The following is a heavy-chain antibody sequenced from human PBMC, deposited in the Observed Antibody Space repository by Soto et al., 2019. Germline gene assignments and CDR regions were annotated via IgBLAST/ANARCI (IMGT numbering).Heavy chain of an antibody. V-gene: IGHV3-21*01. J-gene: IGHJ6*02. CDR2: ISSSSSYI. CDR3: AREGSGARDNHYYYGMDV. CDR1: GFTFSSYS. D-gene: IGHD3-3*01. Sequence: XGSLRLSFAASGFTFSSYSMNWVRQAPGKGLEWVSSISSSSSYIYYADSVKGRFTISRDNAKNSLYLQMNSLRAEDTAVYYCAREGSGARDNHYYYGMDVWGQGTTVTVSS.